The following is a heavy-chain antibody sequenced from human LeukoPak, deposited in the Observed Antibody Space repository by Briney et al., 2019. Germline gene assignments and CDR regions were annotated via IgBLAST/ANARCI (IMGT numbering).Heavy chain of an antibody. J-gene: IGHJ3*02. CDR3: AVAYGSGSYYYSAFDI. Sequence: ASVKLSCKASGYTFTGYYMHWVRQAPGQGLEWMGWINPNSGGTNYAQKFQGWVTMTRDTSISTAYMELSRLRSDDTAVYYCAVAYGSGSYYYSAFDIWGQGTMVTVSS. D-gene: IGHD3-10*01. V-gene: IGHV1-2*04. CDR1: GYTFTGYY. CDR2: INPNSGGT.